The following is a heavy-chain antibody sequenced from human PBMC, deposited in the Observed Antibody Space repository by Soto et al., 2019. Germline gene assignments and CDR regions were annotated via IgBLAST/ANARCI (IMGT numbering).Heavy chain of an antibody. CDR3: ARALGSGWDSRNRFDY. CDR1: GATLSGYA. V-gene: IGHV3-30-3*01. Sequence: HPCGTLRRPCAPSGATLSGYARGWIRQPPGKGNEWVAVISCDGSNRYNADSLNGRFTMSRDTSKNTLYMQINSLSAEYTAMYYPARALGSGWDSRNRFDYWGQGIRGTVAS. D-gene: IGHD6-19*01. J-gene: IGHJ4*02. CDR2: ISCDGSNR.